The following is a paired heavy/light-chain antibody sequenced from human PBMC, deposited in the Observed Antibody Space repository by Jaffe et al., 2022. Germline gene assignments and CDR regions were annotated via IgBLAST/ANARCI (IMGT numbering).Light chain of an antibody. CDR2: WAS. J-gene: IGKJ4*01. V-gene: IGKV4-1*01. CDR1: QSVLSTSNNKKY. Sequence: DIVMTQSPDSLAVSLGERATINCKSSQSVLSTSNNKKYLNWYQQKPGQPPKLLIYWASTRESGVPDRFSGSESGTDFTLTISSLQAEDVAVYYCQQHISTPLTFGGGTKVEIK. CDR3: QQHISTPLT.
Heavy chain of an antibody. J-gene: IGHJ5*02. Sequence: EVQLAESGGNLVQPGGSLRLSCVASGFIFSNYWMHWVRQGPGKGLVWVSRIDNDGTGTIYADSVKGRFTISRDNAKNTVYLQMNSLRAEDTAVYYCTRGRGEGFDPWGQGTLVTVSS. V-gene: IGHV3-74*01. CDR3: TRGRGEGFDP. CDR1: GFIFSNYW. CDR2: IDNDGTGT. D-gene: IGHD3-10*01.